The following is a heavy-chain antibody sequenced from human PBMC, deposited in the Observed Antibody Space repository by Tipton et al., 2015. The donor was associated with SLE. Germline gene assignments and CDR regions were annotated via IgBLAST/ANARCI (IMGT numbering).Heavy chain of an antibody. D-gene: IGHD6-19*01. CDR3: ARLIGSGGGLAAFDI. CDR2: IYTNENT. J-gene: IGHJ3*02. Sequence: TLSLTCTVSGGSISSYYWSWIRQPAGGGLEWIGRIYTNENTNYNPSLKSRVTMSVDTSKNHFSLKLTSVTAADTAAYYCARLIGSGGGLAAFDIWGQGTMVTVSS. V-gene: IGHV4-4*07. CDR1: GGSISSYY.